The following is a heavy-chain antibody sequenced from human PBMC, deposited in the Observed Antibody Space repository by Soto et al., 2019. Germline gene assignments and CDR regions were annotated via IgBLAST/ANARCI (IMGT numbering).Heavy chain of an antibody. Sequence: QVQLQESGPGLVKPSQTLSLTCTVSGGSISSGGYYWSWIRQHPGKGLEWIGYIYYSGSTYYNPSLKSRVTISVDASKNQFSLKLSSVTAADTAVYYCARDIKVCSGGSCYIGWFDPWGQGTLVTVSS. V-gene: IGHV4-31*03. CDR3: ARDIKVCSGGSCYIGWFDP. J-gene: IGHJ5*02. D-gene: IGHD2-15*01. CDR2: IYYSGST. CDR1: GGSISSGGYY.